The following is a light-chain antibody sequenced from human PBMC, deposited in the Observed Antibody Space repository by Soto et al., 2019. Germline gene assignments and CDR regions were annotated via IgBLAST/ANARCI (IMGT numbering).Light chain of an antibody. J-gene: IGKJ1*01. CDR1: QSVSNDF. Sequence: EIVLTQSPGILSLSPGERATLSCRASQSVSNDFLAWYQQKPGQAPRLLIYDAATRATGIPARFSGSESGTEFNLTISSLQAEDFAVYYCQQRSSWPRTFGLGTKVDIK. CDR3: QQRSSWPRT. CDR2: DAA. V-gene: IGKV3D-20*02.